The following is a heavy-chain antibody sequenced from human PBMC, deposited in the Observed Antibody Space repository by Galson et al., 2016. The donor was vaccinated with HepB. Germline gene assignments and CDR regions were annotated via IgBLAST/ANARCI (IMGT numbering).Heavy chain of an antibody. J-gene: IGHJ3*02. CDR1: GGPFSSTTYY. V-gene: IGHV4-39*01. Sequence: SETLSLTCTVSGGPFSSTTYYWGCIRQPPGKGLEWIGSIHYGGSTYYNPSLESRVTISVDTSKNQFSLKLRSVTAADTAIYYCVSLRLNAFDIWDQGTMVTVSS. CDR2: IHYGGST. D-gene: IGHD4-17*01. CDR3: VSLRLNAFDI.